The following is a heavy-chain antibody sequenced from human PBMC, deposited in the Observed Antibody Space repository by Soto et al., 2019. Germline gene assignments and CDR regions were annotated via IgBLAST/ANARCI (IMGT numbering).Heavy chain of an antibody. D-gene: IGHD6-13*01. Sequence: SVKVSCKASGGTFSSYAISWVRQAPGQGLEWMGGIIPIFGTANYAQKFQGRVTITADKSTSTAYMELSSLRSEDTAVYYCAREAESLGYSSRWYLGLGWGQGTLVTVSS. CDR1: GGTFSSYA. CDR2: IIPIFGTA. CDR3: AREAESLGYSSRWYLGLG. J-gene: IGHJ4*02. V-gene: IGHV1-69*06.